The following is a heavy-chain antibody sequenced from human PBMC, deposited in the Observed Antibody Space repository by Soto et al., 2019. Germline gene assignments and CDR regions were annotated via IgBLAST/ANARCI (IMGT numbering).Heavy chain of an antibody. CDR2: INGYNGNT. J-gene: IGHJ4*02. Sequence: ASVKVSCKASGYTFTSYAIHWVRQAPGQRLEWMGWINGYNGNTKYAQKLQGRVTMTTDSSANTLYLEMNSLRAEDTAVYYCARIQVDTIMALDYWGQGTRVTVSS. CDR1: GYTFTSYA. V-gene: IGHV1-3*01. D-gene: IGHD5-18*01. CDR3: ARIQVDTIMALDY.